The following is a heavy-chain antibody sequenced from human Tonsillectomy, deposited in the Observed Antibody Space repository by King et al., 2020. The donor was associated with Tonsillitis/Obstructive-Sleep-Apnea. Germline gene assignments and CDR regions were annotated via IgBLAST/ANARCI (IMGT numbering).Heavy chain of an antibody. CDR2: IDYSGST. CDR3: AREALDAFDI. Sequence: QLQESGPGLVKPSETLSLTCTVSGGSISSYYWSWIRQLPGKVLEWIGYIDYSGSTNYNPSLKSRVTISVHTSKNQFSLKLNSVTAADTAVYYCAREALDAFDIWGQGTMVTVSS. CDR1: GGSISSYY. J-gene: IGHJ3*02. V-gene: IGHV4-59*01.